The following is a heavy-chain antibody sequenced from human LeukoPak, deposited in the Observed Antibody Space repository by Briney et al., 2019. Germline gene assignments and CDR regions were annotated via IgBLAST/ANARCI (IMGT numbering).Heavy chain of an antibody. J-gene: IGHJ5*02. D-gene: IGHD3-10*01. CDR1: GGSISGYD. V-gene: IGHV4-34*01. Sequence: SETLSLTCTVSGGSISGYDWSWIRQPPGKGLEWIGEINHSGSTNYNPSLKSRVTTSADTSKNHFSLMLSSVTAVEKTVYYYAGAALLWFGEGNEPNWFDPWGQGTLVTVSS. CDR3: AGAALLWFGEGNEPNWFDP. CDR2: INHSGST.